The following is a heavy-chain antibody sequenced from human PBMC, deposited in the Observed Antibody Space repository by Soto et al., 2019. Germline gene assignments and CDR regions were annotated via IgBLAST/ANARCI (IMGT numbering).Heavy chain of an antibody. CDR1: GGSISSSSYY. J-gene: IGHJ6*02. D-gene: IGHD3-10*01. CDR3: ARHVVGHYYGSGSYVGRYYYGMDV. V-gene: IGHV4-39*01. Sequence: LSLACTVSGGSISSSSYYWGWIRQPPGKGLGWIGSIYYSGSTYYNPSLKSRVTISVDTSKNQFSLKLSSVTAADTAVYYCARHVVGHYYGSGSYVGRYYYGMDVWGQGXTVTVSS. CDR2: IYYSGST.